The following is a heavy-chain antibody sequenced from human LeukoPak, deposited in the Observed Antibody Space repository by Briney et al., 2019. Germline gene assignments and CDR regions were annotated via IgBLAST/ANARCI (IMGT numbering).Heavy chain of an antibody. D-gene: IGHD2-2*01. Sequence: GGSLRLSCATSGFIFSRYWMSWVRQAPGKGLEWVSYISSSGSTIYYADSVKGRFTISRDNAKNSLYLQMNSLRAEDTAVYYCAREVSRVVRYWGQGTLVTVSS. CDR1: GFIFSRYW. CDR2: ISSSGSTI. CDR3: AREVSRVVRY. V-gene: IGHV3-11*01. J-gene: IGHJ4*02.